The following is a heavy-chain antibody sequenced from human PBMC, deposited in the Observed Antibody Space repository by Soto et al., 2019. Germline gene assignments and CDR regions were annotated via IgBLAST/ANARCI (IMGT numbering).Heavy chain of an antibody. Sequence: EVQLVESGGGLVKPGGSLRLSCAASGFTFSSYSMNWVRQAPGKGLEWVSSISSSSSYIYYADSVKGRFTISRDNAKNSLYLQMISLRAGDTAVYYCARAIRGGYVIQTDAHYCFDYWGQGTLVTVSS. CDR3: ARAIRGGYVIQTDAHYCFDY. V-gene: IGHV3-21*01. J-gene: IGHJ4*02. CDR1: GFTFSSYS. CDR2: ISSSSSYI. D-gene: IGHD5-12*01.